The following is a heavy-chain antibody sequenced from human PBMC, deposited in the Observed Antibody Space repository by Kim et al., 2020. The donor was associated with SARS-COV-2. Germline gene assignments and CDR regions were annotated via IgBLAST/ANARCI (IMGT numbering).Heavy chain of an antibody. CDR1: GFTFSSYW. Sequence: GGSLRLSCAASGFTFSSYWMSWVRQAPGKGLEWVANINRDGSEQYYVDSVRGRFTISRDNAKNSLYLQMNSLRAEDTAVYYCARRITISGVPIRRYFDLWGRGTLVTVSS. CDR3: ARRITISGVPIRRYFDL. V-gene: IGHV3-7*01. D-gene: IGHD3-3*01. CDR2: INRDGSEQ. J-gene: IGHJ2*01.